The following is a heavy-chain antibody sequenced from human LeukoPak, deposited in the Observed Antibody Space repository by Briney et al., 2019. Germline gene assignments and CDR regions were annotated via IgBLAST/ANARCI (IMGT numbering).Heavy chain of an antibody. CDR1: GGSISSYY. CDR3: ARIRVTMVPYYYSMDV. CDR2: IYYSGST. D-gene: IGHD3-10*01. J-gene: IGHJ6*02. V-gene: IGHV4-59*01. Sequence: PSETLSLTCTVSGGSISSYYWSWIRQPPGKGLEWIGYIYYSGSTNYNPSLKSRVTISVDTSKNQFSLKLSSVTAADTAVYYCARIRVTMVPYYYSMDVWGQGTTVTVSS.